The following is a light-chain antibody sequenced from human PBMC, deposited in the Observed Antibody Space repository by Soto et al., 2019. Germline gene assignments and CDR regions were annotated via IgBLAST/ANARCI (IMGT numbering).Light chain of an antibody. J-gene: IGKJ4*01. CDR1: QDVDNNF. V-gene: IGKV3-20*01. CDR2: ASS. Sequence: EIVLTQSPGTLSLSPGEGATLSCRASQDVDNNFLAWYQQSPGQAPRLLIYASSRRATGIPDRFSGSGSGTDFTLTISRVGPEDIAGYFCHQYYSSITFGGGTKVEVK. CDR3: HQYYSSIT.